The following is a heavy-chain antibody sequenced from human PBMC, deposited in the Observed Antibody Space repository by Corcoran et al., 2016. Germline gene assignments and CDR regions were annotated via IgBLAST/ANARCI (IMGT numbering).Heavy chain of an antibody. CDR2: ISYDGSNK. CDR1: GFTFSSYG. J-gene: IGHJ4*02. Sequence: QVQLVESGGGVVQPGRSLRLSCAASGFTFSSYGMHWVRQAPGKGLEWVAVISYDGSNKYYADSVKGRFTISRDNSKNTLYLQMNSLRAEDTAVYYCAKDLAIAAAPDGGGYWGQGTLGTVSS. CDR3: AKDLAIAAAPDGGGY. V-gene: IGHV3-30*18. D-gene: IGHD6-13*01.